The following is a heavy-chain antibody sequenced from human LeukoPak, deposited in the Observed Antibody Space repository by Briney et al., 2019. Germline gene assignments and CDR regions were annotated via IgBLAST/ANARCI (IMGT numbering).Heavy chain of an antibody. Sequence: PSETLSLTCSVSGDSIRSYYWSWIRQPPGKGLEWIGEIYLYGTTNYNPSFTSRVTMSVDRSRNQFSLKLTSVTAADTAVYYCARQEWEQQGRDYYFNGLDVWGPGTTVIVSS. CDR3: ARQEWEQQGRDYYFNGLDV. CDR1: GDSIRSYY. D-gene: IGHD1/OR15-1a*01. V-gene: IGHV4-59*08. CDR2: IYLYGTT. J-gene: IGHJ6*02.